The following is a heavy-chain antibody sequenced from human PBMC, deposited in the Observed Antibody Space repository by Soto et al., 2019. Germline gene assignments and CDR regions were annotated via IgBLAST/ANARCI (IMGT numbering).Heavy chain of an antibody. V-gene: IGHV1-18*01. D-gene: IGHD3-22*01. CDR3: ARDMILGANWFDP. CDR1: GYTFTSYG. CDR2: ISTYNGNT. J-gene: IGHJ5*02. Sequence: ASVKVSCKASGYTFTSYGISWLRQAPGQGLEWMGWISTYNGNTNYAQKFQGRVTMTTDTSTSTAYMELRSLRSDDTAVYYCARDMILGANWFDPWGQATLVTVSS.